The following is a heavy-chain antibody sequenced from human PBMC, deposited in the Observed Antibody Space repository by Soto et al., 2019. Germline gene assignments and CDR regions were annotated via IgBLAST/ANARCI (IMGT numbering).Heavy chain of an antibody. CDR3: ARGRGGDEVEQAAKPQLSRWFDP. D-gene: IGHD2-2*01. J-gene: IGHJ5*02. CDR2: INHRGST. CDR1: GGSFSGHD. V-gene: IGHV4-34*01. Sequence: PSETLPLTCAVYGGSFSGHDWSWIRQPPGKGLERIGEINHRGSTNYNPSLKRRRNISVDKYRNQFSQKLSSVNAASTDVYYCARGRGGDEVEQAAKPQLSRWFDPWGQGTLVTVSS.